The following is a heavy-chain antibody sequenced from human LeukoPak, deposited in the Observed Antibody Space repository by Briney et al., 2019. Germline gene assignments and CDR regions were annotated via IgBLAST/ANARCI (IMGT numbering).Heavy chain of an antibody. D-gene: IGHD1-7*01. J-gene: IGHJ4*02. CDR3: ARGGTYNWNYPYYFDY. Sequence: SETLSLTCTVSGGSISSSSYYWGWIRQPPGKGLGWIGSIYYSGSTYYNPSLKSRVTISVDTSKNQFSLKLNSVTAADTAVYYCARGGTYNWNYPYYFDYWGQGTLVTVSS. CDR1: GGSISSSSYY. V-gene: IGHV4-39*07. CDR2: IYYSGST.